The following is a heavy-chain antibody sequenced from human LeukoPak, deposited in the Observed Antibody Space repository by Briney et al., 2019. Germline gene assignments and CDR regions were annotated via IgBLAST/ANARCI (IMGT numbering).Heavy chain of an antibody. CDR1: GYTFTGYY. Sequence: ASVRVSCKASGYTFTGYYMHWVRQAPGQGLEWMGRLNPSSGGTNYAQKFPGRVTMTRDTSISTAYMELSRLRSDDTAIYYCARQGMWGAFDFWGQGTMVTVSS. J-gene: IGHJ3*01. CDR2: LNPSSGGT. V-gene: IGHV1-2*06. D-gene: IGHD1-26*01. CDR3: ARQGMWGAFDF.